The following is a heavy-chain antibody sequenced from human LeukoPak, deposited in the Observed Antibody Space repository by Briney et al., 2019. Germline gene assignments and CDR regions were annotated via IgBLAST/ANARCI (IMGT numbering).Heavy chain of an antibody. D-gene: IGHD2-8*01. J-gene: IGHJ3*01. CDR1: GYTFTGYH. CDR3: ARMYLRRGVHDAFDV. V-gene: IGHV1-2*02. Sequence: ASVKVSCKASGYTFTGYHMHWVRQAPGQGLEWMGWINPNNDATNYAQKFQGRVTVTRDTSISTVYMELSSLTSDDTAVYYCARMYLRRGVHDAFDVWGQGTVVTVSS. CDR2: INPNNDAT.